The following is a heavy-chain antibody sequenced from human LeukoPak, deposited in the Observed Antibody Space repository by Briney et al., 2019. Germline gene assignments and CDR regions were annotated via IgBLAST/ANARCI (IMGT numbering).Heavy chain of an antibody. D-gene: IGHD4-17*01. CDR1: GDSVASNSTA. J-gene: IGHJ4*02. V-gene: IGHV6-1*01. CDR2: TYYRSKWYN. Sequence: PSQTLSLTCVISGDSVASNSTACNWIRQSPSRGLGWLGRTYYRSKWYNDYAVSVKSRITINPDTSKNQFSLQLNSVTPEDTAVYYCARDLSDYGDYYFDYWGQGTLVTVSS. CDR3: ARDLSDYGDYYFDY.